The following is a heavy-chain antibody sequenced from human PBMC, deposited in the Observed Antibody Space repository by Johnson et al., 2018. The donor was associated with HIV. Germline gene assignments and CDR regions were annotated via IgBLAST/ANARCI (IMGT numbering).Heavy chain of an antibody. V-gene: IGHV3-30*04. Sequence: HVQLVESGGGVVQPGRSLRLSCAASGFTFSSYAMHWVRQAPGKGLEWVAVISYDGSNKYYADSVKGRFTISRDNSKNTLYLQMNSLRAEDTAVYYCARDQWMAGDAFDIWGQWTVVTVSS. D-gene: IGHD5-24*01. CDR1: GFTFSSYA. J-gene: IGHJ3*02. CDR3: ARDQWMAGDAFDI. CDR2: ISYDGSNK.